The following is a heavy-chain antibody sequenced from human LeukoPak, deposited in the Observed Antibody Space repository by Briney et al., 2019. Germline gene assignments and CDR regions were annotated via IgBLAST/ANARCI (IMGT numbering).Heavy chain of an antibody. Sequence: GASVKVSCKASGYTFTSYGITWVRQAPGQGLEWMGWIHTYNGHTNYAQKLQGRVTMTTDTSTSTAYMELRSLRSDDTAVYYCARGVRIAVAGYIDYWGQGTLVTVSS. J-gene: IGHJ4*02. CDR1: GYTFTSYG. CDR3: ARGVRIAVAGYIDY. CDR2: IHTYNGHT. D-gene: IGHD6-19*01. V-gene: IGHV1-18*01.